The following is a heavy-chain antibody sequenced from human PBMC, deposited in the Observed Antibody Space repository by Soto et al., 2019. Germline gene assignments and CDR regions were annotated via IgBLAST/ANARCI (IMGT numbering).Heavy chain of an antibody. CDR3: ARGFGSYCTNGVCSIAEDFDY. D-gene: IGHD2-8*01. Sequence: GGSLRLSCAASGFTFSSYGMHWVRQAPGKGLEWVAVIWYDGSNKYYADSVKGRFTISRDNSKNTLYLQMNSLRAEDTAVYYCARGFGSYCTNGVCSIAEDFDYWGQGTLVTVSS. V-gene: IGHV3-33*01. J-gene: IGHJ4*02. CDR1: GFTFSSYG. CDR2: IWYDGSNK.